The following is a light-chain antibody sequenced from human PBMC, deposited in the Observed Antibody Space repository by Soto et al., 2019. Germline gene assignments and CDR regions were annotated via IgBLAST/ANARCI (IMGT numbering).Light chain of an antibody. CDR2: DAS. V-gene: IGKV3-20*01. J-gene: IGKJ5*01. CDR1: QSVSSY. CDR3: QQYGSSLF. Sequence: EIVFTHAPATLSLSPGERVTLSCSASQSVSSYLAWYQQKPGQAPRILIYDASNRATGIPDRFSGSGSGTDFTLTISRLEPEDFAVYYCQQYGSSLFFGQGTRLEIK.